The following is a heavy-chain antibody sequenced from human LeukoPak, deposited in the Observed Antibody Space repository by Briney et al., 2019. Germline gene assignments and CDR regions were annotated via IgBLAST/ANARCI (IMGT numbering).Heavy chain of an antibody. V-gene: IGHV3-7*03. CDR3: GKAMDV. CDR1: GFTFSTYW. D-gene: IGHD5-18*01. CDR2: IKQDGSEK. J-gene: IGHJ4*02. Sequence: GGSLRLSCAASGFTFSTYWMHWVRQAPGKGLEWVANIKQDGSEKHYVDSVKGRFTISRDNAKNSLYLQMNSLRAEDTAVYYCGKAMDVWGQGTLVTVSS.